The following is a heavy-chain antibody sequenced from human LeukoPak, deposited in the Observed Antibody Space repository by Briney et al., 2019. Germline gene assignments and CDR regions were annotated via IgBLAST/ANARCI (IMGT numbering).Heavy chain of an antibody. CDR1: GGSVSGYY. CDR2: MSYSGNI. J-gene: IGHJ4*02. CDR3: AILGGGPPMATPDY. Sequence: SETLSLTCTVSGGSVSGYYCNWIRQPPGKGLEWIGYMSYSGNINYNPSLRSRVTISVDTSKNQFSLKLNSVTVADTAVYCAILGGGPPMATPDYWGQETLVTVSS. D-gene: IGHD3-10*01. V-gene: IGHV4-59*08.